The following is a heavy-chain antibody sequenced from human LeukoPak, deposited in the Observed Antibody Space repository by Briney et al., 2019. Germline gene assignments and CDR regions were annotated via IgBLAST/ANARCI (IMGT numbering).Heavy chain of an antibody. D-gene: IGHD2-15*01. Sequence: PGGSLRLSCAASGFTVSSNCMSWVRQAPGKGLEWVSVIYSGGSTYYADSVKGRFTISRDNSKNTLYLQMNSLRAEDTAVYYCARGGRYCSGGSCYSNDYWGQGTLVTVSS. V-gene: IGHV3-66*01. CDR1: GFTVSSNC. J-gene: IGHJ4*02. CDR3: ARGGRYCSGGSCYSNDY. CDR2: IYSGGST.